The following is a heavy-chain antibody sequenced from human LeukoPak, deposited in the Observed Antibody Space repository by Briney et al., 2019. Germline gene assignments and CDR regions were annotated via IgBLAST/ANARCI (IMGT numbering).Heavy chain of an antibody. CDR2: IRSRVFGGTA. Sequence: GGSLRLSCTASGFTFGDYAMSWVRQAPGKGLEWVGFIRSRVFGGTAEYAASVKGRFTILRDDSKSIAYLQMNSLKTEDTAVYYCTSGPIWSGYYRIDYWGQGTLVTVSS. J-gene: IGHJ4*02. V-gene: IGHV3-49*04. CDR3: TSGPIWSGYYRIDY. D-gene: IGHD3-3*01. CDR1: GFTFGDYA.